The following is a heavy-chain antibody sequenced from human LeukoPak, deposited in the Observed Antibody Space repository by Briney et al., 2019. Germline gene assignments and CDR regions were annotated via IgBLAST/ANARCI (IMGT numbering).Heavy chain of an antibody. D-gene: IGHD4/OR15-4a*01. V-gene: IGHV1-8*01. CDR3: ARASGADYMYYMDV. CDR1: GYTFTSYD. J-gene: IGHJ6*03. CDR2: MNPNSGNT. Sequence: GASVKVSCKASGYTFTSYDINWVRQATGQGLEWMGWMNPNSGNTGYAQKFQGRVTMTRNTSISTAYMELSSLRSEDTAVYYCARASGADYMYYMDVWGKGTTVTLSS.